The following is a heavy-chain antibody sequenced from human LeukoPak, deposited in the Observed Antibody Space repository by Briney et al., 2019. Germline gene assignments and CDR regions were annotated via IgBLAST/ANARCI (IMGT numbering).Heavy chain of an antibody. CDR1: GFAFRSYG. D-gene: IGHD7-27*01. CDR3: AKDLAWGLDY. CDR2: ISGNGVRT. Sequence: GGSLRLSCAASGFAFRSYGMSWVRQAPGKGLEWVSAISGNGVRTYYADSVKGRFTISRDNSKNTLYLQMNNLRAEDTAVYYCAKDLAWGLDYWGQGTPVTVSS. V-gene: IGHV3-23*01. J-gene: IGHJ4*02.